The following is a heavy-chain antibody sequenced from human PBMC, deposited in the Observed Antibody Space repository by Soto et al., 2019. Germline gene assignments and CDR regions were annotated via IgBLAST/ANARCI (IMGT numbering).Heavy chain of an antibody. J-gene: IGHJ5*01. CDR3: ARVLRGHRTRVPVYNLFDS. CDR1: GGSISSYY. CDR2: IYYSGST. D-gene: IGHD1-7*01. V-gene: IGHV4-59*01. Sequence: SETLSLTCTVSGGSISSYYWSWIRQPPGKGLGWIGYIYYSGSTNYNPSLKSRVTISVDTSKNQFSLKLSSVTAADTAVYYCARVLRGHRTRVPVYNLFDSSGQGTLVTVSS.